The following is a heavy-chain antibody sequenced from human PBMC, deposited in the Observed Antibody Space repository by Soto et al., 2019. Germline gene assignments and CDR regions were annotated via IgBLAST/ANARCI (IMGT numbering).Heavy chain of an antibody. CDR1: GFPLSTYS. J-gene: IGHJ4*02. Sequence: GGSLRLACAAAGFPLSTYSMTWVRQAPGRGLEWVSLISGSGASTYYADSVRGRFTISRDNSRDTLYLQMTSLRAEDTAVYFCAKVHGSGTYNNFPDYWGQGTLVTVSS. CDR2: ISGSGAST. V-gene: IGHV3-23*01. CDR3: AKVHGSGTYNNFPDY. D-gene: IGHD3-10*01.